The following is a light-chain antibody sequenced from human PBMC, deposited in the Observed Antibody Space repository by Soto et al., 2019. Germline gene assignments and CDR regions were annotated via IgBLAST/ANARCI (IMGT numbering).Light chain of an antibody. CDR2: GAS. CDR3: QQYGISPLT. CDR1: QSVSSSY. J-gene: IGKJ1*01. Sequence: EIVLTQSPGTLSLSPGERATLSCRASQSVSSSYLAWYQQKPGQAPRLLIYGASSRATGIPDRFSGSGSGTDFTLTISRLEPEDFAVYYWQQYGISPLTFGQGTKVEIK. V-gene: IGKV3-20*01.